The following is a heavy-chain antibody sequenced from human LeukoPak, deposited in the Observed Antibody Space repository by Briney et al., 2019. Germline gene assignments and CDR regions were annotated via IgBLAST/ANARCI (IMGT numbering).Heavy chain of an antibody. V-gene: IGHV1-18*01. CDR3: ARNVRGTTDDY. Sequence: ASVKVSCKTSGYTFTNYGISWVRQVPGQGFEWMGGISIYNGNRNYAQKFQDRVTMTTDTSTSTAYMEMRSLRSDGTAVYYCARNVRGTTDDYWGQGTLVTVSS. D-gene: IGHD1-7*01. CDR1: GYTFTNYG. CDR2: ISIYNGNR. J-gene: IGHJ4*02.